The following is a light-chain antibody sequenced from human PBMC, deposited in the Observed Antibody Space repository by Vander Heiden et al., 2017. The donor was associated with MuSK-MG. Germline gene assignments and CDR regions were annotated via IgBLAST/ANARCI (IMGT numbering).Light chain of an antibody. CDR2: DGS. CDR3: SSYTSSSTCV. V-gene: IGLV2-14*01. Sequence: QSALTQPASVSGSPGPSIPISCTGTRRDVGGYNYVCWYQQPPGNAPLLMFYDGSNRPSVVASRFSASKSGTTASLTISGHQAEDEADYYCSSYTSSSTCVFGGGTKLTVL. J-gene: IGLJ3*02. CDR1: RRDVGGYNY.